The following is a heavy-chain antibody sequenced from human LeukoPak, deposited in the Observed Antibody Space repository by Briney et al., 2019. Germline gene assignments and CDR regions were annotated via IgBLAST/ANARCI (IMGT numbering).Heavy chain of an antibody. CDR2: IWYDGSNK. D-gene: IGHD3-10*02. CDR3: VKRRETVRGAFDY. V-gene: IGHV3-33*06. CDR1: GFTFSSYG. Sequence: GGSLRLSCAASGFTFSSYGMHWVRQAPGKGLEWVAVIWYDGSNKYYADSVKGRFTISRDNSKNTLYLQMNSLRAEDTAVYYCVKRRETVRGAFDYWGQGTLVTVSS. J-gene: IGHJ4*02.